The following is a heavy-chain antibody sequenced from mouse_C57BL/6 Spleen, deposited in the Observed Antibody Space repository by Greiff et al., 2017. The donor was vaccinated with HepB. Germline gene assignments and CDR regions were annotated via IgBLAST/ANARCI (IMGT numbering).Heavy chain of an antibody. Sequence: VKSVESGPGPVAPSQSLSITCTVSGFPLTSYGVSWVRQPPGKGLEWLGVIWGDGSTNYHSALISRLSISKDNSKSQVFLKLNSLQTYDTATYYCDNDELLEGYFDVWGTGTTVTVSS. CDR2: IWGDGST. CDR1: GFPLTSYG. V-gene: IGHV2-3*01. CDR3: DNDELLEGYFDV. D-gene: IGHD2-12*01. J-gene: IGHJ1*03.